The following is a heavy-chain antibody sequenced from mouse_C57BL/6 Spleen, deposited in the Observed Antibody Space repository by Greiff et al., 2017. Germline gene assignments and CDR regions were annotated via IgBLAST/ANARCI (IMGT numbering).Heavy chain of an antibody. CDR2: INPSSGYT. CDR1: GYTFTSYW. J-gene: IGHJ3*01. Sequence: VQVVESGAELAKPGASVKLSCKASGYTFTSYWMHWVKQRPGQGLEWIGYINPSSGYTKYNQKFKDKATLTADKSSSTAYMQLSSLTYEDSAVYYCARALLIYYDYDWFAYWGQGTLVTVSA. V-gene: IGHV1-7*01. CDR3: ARALLIYYDYDWFAY. D-gene: IGHD2-4*01.